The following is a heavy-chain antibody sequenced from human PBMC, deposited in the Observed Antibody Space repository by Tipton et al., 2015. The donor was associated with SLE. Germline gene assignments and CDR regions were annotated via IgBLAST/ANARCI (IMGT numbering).Heavy chain of an antibody. CDR3: ARAGGGDSNWFDP. V-gene: IGHV4-39*07. D-gene: IGHD2-21*01. CDR1: GGSISSSSYY. J-gene: IGHJ5*02. CDR2: IYYSGST. Sequence: TLSLTCTVSGGSISSSSYYWGWIRQPPGKGLEWIGSIYYSGSTYYNPSLKSRVTISVDTSKNQFSLKLSSVTAADTAVYYCARAGGGDSNWFDPWGPGTLVTVSS.